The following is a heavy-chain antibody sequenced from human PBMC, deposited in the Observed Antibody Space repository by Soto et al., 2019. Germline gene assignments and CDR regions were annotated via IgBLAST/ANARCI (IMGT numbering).Heavy chain of an antibody. CDR3: TTDGGVSAYPLFWA. V-gene: IGHV3-23*01. CDR1: GFTFSSYA. J-gene: IGHJ5*02. CDR2: ISGSGGST. D-gene: IGHD2-8*02. Sequence: LRLSCAASGFTFSSYAMSWVRQAPGKGLEWVSAISGSGGSTYYADSVKGRFTISRDNSKNTLYLQMNSLKTEDTAVYHCTTDGGVSAYPLFWAWGQGTLVTVSS.